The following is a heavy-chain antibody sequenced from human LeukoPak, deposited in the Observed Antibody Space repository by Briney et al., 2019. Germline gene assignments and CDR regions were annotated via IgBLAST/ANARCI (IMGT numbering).Heavy chain of an antibody. D-gene: IGHD1-26*01. Sequence: ASVKVSCKASGYTFTGYYMYWVRQAPGQGLEWMGWINPNSGGTNYAQKFQGRVTMTRDTSISTAYMELSRLRSDDTAVYYCARVSPLVGARSIDYWGQGSLVTVSS. CDR3: ARVSPLVGARSIDY. CDR1: GYTFTGYY. V-gene: IGHV1-2*02. CDR2: INPNSGGT. J-gene: IGHJ4*02.